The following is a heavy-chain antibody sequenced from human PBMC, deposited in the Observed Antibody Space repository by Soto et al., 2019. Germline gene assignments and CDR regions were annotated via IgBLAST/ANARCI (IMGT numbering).Heavy chain of an antibody. Sequence: GGSLRLSCAASEFTFRSYWMHWVRQSPGKGLVWVSRISGDGSSTTYADSVRGRFTISRDNAKNTVYLQMDSLRAEDTAVYYCARSLPGTYGAFDLWGQGTMVTVSS. J-gene: IGHJ3*01. V-gene: IGHV3-74*01. CDR1: EFTFRSYW. CDR3: ARSLPGTYGAFDL. D-gene: IGHD1-7*01. CDR2: ISGDGSST.